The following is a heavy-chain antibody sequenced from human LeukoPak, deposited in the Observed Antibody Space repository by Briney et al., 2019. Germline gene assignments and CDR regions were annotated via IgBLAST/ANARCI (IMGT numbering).Heavy chain of an antibody. CDR2: IRYDGSNK. D-gene: IGHD3-10*01. J-gene: IGHJ4*02. CDR1: GFTFSSYG. Sequence: GGSLRLSCAASGFTFSSYGMHWVRQAPGKGLEWVAFIRYDGSNKYYADSVKGRFTISRDNAKNTLYLQMNSLRTEDTAVYYCARDGGQWFGTDYWGQGTLVTVSS. V-gene: IGHV3-30*02. CDR3: ARDGGQWFGTDY.